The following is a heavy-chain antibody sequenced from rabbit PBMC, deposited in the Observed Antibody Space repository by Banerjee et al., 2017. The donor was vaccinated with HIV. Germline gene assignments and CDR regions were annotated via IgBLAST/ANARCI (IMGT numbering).Heavy chain of an antibody. CDR1: GLSLSSNA. Sequence: QSLEESGGDLVKPGASLTLTCTVSGLSLSSNAMSWVRQAPGKGLEWIAYIYTGDGATFYASWAKGRFAISKTSSTTVTLQMTSLTTADTATYFCARGGDGDDYYTYFNLWGQGTLVTVS. V-gene: IGHV1S40*01. J-gene: IGHJ4*01. CDR2: IYTGDGAT. D-gene: IGHD8-1*01. CDR3: ARGGDGDDYYTYFNL.